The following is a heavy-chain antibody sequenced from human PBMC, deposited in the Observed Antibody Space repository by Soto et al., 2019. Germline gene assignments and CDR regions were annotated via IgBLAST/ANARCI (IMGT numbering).Heavy chain of an antibody. Sequence: EVQLVEFGGGLVKPGGSLRLSCAASGFTFSNAWMSWVRQAPGKGLEWVGRIKSKTDGGTTDYAAPVKGRFTISRDDSKNTLYLQMNSLKTEDTAVYYCTTGVAVAGTVDYWGQGTLVTVSS. CDR2: IKSKTDGGTT. D-gene: IGHD6-19*01. CDR3: TTGVAVAGTVDY. V-gene: IGHV3-15*01. CDR1: GFTFSNAW. J-gene: IGHJ4*02.